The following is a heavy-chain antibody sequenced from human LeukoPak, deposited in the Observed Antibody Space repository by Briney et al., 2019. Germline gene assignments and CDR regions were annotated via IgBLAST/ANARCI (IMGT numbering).Heavy chain of an antibody. Sequence: PSETLSLTCSVSNGSITSYFWSWLRQPPGKGLEWIGYIYYSGSTNYNPSLKSRVTISIDTSKNQFSLKLTSVTTADTAVYYCARRGYSYGYGLDNYYYYMDVWGKGTTVTVSS. CDR1: NGSITSYF. V-gene: IGHV4-59*01. CDR3: ARRGYSYGYGLDNYYYYMDV. D-gene: IGHD5-18*01. J-gene: IGHJ6*03. CDR2: IYYSGST.